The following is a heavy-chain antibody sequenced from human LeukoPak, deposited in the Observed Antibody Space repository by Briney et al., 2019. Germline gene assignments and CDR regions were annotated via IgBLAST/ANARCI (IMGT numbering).Heavy chain of an antibody. Sequence: PSETLSLTCTVSGGSIGSSTYYWGWVRQPPGKGLEWIGSIYYSGSTYYNPSLKSRVTISVDTSNNQFSLKLSSVTAADTAVYFCGTQGKYGDYPDYWGQGTLVTVSS. D-gene: IGHD4-17*01. CDR1: GGSIGSSTYY. CDR3: GTQGKYGDYPDY. J-gene: IGHJ4*02. V-gene: IGHV4-39*01. CDR2: IYYSGST.